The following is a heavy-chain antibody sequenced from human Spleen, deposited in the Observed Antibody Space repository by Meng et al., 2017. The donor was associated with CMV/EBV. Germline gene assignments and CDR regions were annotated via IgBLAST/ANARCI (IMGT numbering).Heavy chain of an antibody. CDR1: GFNFRSYW. D-gene: IGHD4-17*01. Sequence: GESLKISCGVSGFNFRSYWMSWVRQAPGKGLEWVSAISGSGGSTYYADSVKGRFTISRDNSKNTLYLQMNSLRAEDTAVYYCANYGDRYYFDYWGQGTLVTVSS. CDR2: ISGSGGST. CDR3: ANYGDRYYFDY. V-gene: IGHV3-23*01. J-gene: IGHJ4*02.